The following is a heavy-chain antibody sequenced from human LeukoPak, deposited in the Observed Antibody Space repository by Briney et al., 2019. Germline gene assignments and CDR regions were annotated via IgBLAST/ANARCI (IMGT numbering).Heavy chain of an antibody. CDR1: GGSVSSYY. CDR3: ARLSVPYDFWGAQGDGFDI. D-gene: IGHD3-3*01. J-gene: IGHJ3*02. V-gene: IGHV4-4*07. CDR2: IYTTGNT. Sequence: SETLSLTCTVSGGSVSSYYWSWIRQPAGKGLEWIGRIYTTGNTNYNPSLKSRVTMSVDTSKKQFSLKLSSVTAADTAVYYCARLSVPYDFWGAQGDGFDIWGQGTMATVSS.